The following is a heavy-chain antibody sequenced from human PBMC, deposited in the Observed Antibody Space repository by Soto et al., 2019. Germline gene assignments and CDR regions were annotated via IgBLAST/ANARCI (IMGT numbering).Heavy chain of an antibody. CDR3: ARMRGYYDSSGYDY. J-gene: IGHJ4*02. D-gene: IGHD3-22*01. Sequence: GGSLRLSCVASGFTSSDYYMSWIRQAPGKGLEWVSYISGGGGSTIYYTDSVKGRFTISRDNTGNSLYLQMNTLRPEDTAVYYCARMRGYYDSSGYDYWGQGIQVTVSS. V-gene: IGHV3-11*01. CDR1: GFTSSDYY. CDR2: ISGGGGSTI.